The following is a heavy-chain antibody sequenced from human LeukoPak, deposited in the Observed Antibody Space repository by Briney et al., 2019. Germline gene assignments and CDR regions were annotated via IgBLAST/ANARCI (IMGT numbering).Heavy chain of an antibody. Sequence: ASETLSLTCAVSGYSISSGYYWGWIRQPPGKGLEWIGSIYHSGSTYYNPSLKSRVTISVDTSKNQFSLKLSSVTAADTAVYYCARRTGEDVWGSYRYPFDYWGQGILVTVSS. V-gene: IGHV4-38-2*01. CDR3: ARRTGEDVWGSYRYPFDY. D-gene: IGHD3-16*02. CDR1: GYSISSGYY. CDR2: IYHSGST. J-gene: IGHJ4*02.